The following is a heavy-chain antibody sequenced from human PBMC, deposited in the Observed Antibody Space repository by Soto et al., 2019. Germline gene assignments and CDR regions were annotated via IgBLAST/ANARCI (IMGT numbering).Heavy chain of an antibody. CDR1: GDYICGYY. CDR3: ARATAMMVYYYGMDV. V-gene: IGHV4-59*06. J-gene: IGHJ6*02. D-gene: IGHD5-18*01. CDR2: IYYSGST. Sequence: SETLSLTCPVAGDYICGYYSNWIRQPPGKGLEWIGYIYYSGSTYYNPSLKSRVTISVDTSKNQFSLKLSSVTAADTAVYYCARATAMMVYYYGMDVWGQGTTVTVSS.